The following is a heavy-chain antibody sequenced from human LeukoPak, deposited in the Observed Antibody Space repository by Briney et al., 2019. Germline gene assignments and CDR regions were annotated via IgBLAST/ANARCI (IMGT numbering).Heavy chain of an antibody. CDR3: ARTSEVAGLYQLDF. CDR1: GFTFGVYA. D-gene: IGHD6-19*01. CDR2: IFDGGRIT. Sequence: GGSLRLSCAHSGFTFGVYAMSCVRQAPGEGLEWVSPIFDGGRITFSADSVKGRFSISRDNSTNTLYLQKNSLRAARTALYYCARTSEVAGLYQLDFWGRGTLVTVSS. V-gene: IGHV3-23*01. J-gene: IGHJ4*02.